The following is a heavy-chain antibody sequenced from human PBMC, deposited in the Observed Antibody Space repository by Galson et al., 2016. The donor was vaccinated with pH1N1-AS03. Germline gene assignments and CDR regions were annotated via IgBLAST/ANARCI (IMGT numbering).Heavy chain of an antibody. J-gene: IGHJ3*01. CDR2: MYPEDSDI. CDR3: VRPSPLGNPGRKGLYAFDL. CDR1: GYNFMSYW. D-gene: IGHD7-27*01. Sequence: QSGAEVKKPGESLKISCKISGYNFMSYWIGWVRQMPGKGLEWLGIMYPEDSDIRYSPSLRGQVTISADKSISTAYLRWTSLEASDTGIYFCVRPSPLGNPGRKGLYAFDLWGQGTKVTVSS. V-gene: IGHV5-51*03.